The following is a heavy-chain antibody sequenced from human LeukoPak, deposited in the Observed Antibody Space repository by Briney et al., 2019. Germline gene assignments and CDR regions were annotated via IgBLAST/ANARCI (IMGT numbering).Heavy chain of an antibody. CDR2: IYYSGST. V-gene: IGHV4-59*12. CDR1: GGSISTYY. J-gene: IGHJ4*02. CDR3: AREAIYYDSSGYHRRFDY. D-gene: IGHD3-22*01. Sequence: SETLSLTCTVSGGSISTYYWSWIRQSPGRGLEWIGYIYYSGSTNYNPSLKSRVTISVDTSKNQFSLKLSSVTAADTAVYYCAREAIYYDSSGYHRRFDYWGQGTLVTVSS.